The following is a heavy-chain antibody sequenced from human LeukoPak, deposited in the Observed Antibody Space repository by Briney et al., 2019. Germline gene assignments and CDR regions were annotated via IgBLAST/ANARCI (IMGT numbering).Heavy chain of an antibody. V-gene: IGHV4-39*07. J-gene: IGHJ4*02. CDR1: GPSISSGSYY. Sequence: PSETLSLTCTVSGPSISSGSYYWGWIRQPPGKGLEWIGSIYYSGSTYYNPSLKSRVTISVDTSKNQFSLKLSSVTAADTAVYYCARDQVTMVRGVFDYWGQGTLVTVSS. CDR3: ARDQVTMVRGVFDY. D-gene: IGHD3-10*01. CDR2: IYYSGST.